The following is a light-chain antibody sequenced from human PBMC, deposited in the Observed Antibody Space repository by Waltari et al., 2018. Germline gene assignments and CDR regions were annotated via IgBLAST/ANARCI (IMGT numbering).Light chain of an antibody. CDR1: QSISTN. CDR2: GAS. V-gene: IGKV3-15*01. CDR3: QQYDKWLRYS. Sequence: IVMTQSPATLSVSPGERATLSCRASQSISTNVAWCQETPGQAPRLLIYGASTRATGVPARFSGSGSGTYFTLVISSLQSEDFAVYYCQQYDKWLRYSFGQGTKLEIK. J-gene: IGKJ2*01.